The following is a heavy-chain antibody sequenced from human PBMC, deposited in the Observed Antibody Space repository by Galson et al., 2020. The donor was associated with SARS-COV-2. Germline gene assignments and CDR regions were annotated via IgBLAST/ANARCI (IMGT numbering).Heavy chain of an antibody. Sequence: SQTLSLTCAVYVGSFSGFSWSWVRQSPGKGLEWIGEINHSGSANYNPSLKSRVTISVDTCKNQFSLKLTSVTAAETGVYFCARGRIGVVPAPILGLGPYYEYYAMDVWGQGTTITVSS. D-gene: IGHD2-2*01. CDR3: ARGRIGVVPAPILGLGPYYEYYAMDV. V-gene: IGHV4-34*01. J-gene: IGHJ6*02. CDR1: VGSFSGFS. CDR2: INHSGSA.